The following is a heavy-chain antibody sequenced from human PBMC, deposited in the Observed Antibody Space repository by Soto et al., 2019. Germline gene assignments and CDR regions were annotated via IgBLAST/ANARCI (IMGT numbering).Heavy chain of an antibody. D-gene: IGHD4-17*01. V-gene: IGHV4-34*01. J-gene: IGHJ6*02. Sequence: SETLSLTCAVYGGSFSGYYWSWIRQPPGKGLEWIGEINHGGSTNYFPSLKSRVTISLDTSKSQFSLKLSSVTAADTAVYYCARAAEPGDYYGMDVWGQGTTVTVSS. CDR3: ARAAEPGDYYGMDV. CDR2: INHGGST. CDR1: GGSFSGYY.